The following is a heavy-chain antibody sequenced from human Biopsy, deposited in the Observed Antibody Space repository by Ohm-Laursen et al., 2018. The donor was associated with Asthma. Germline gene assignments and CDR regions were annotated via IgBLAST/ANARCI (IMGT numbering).Heavy chain of an antibody. D-gene: IGHD3-10*01. CDR3: ARAVDYSHYYGIDV. Sequence: ASVKVSCKTSGYTFNSAGITWVRQAPGQGLEWMGWISVYNGNTKVAQKLQDRVTMITDTSTSTAYMELRSLRPDDTAVYFCARAVDYSHYYGIDVWGQGATVTVS. J-gene: IGHJ6*02. CDR2: ISVYNGNT. V-gene: IGHV1-18*01. CDR1: GYTFNSAG.